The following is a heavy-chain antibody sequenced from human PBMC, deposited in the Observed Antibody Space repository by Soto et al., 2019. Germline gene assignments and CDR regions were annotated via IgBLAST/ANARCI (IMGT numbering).Heavy chain of an antibody. CDR2: IYPGDSDT. J-gene: IGHJ5*02. Sequence: PGESLKISCKGSGYSFTSYWIGWVRQMPGKGLEWMGIIYPGDSDTRYSPSFQGQVTISADKSISTAYLQWSSLKASDAAVYYCARESVFWSGHGYSNWFDPWGQGTLVTVSS. V-gene: IGHV5-51*01. CDR3: ARESVFWSGHGYSNWFDP. D-gene: IGHD3-3*01. CDR1: GYSFTSYW.